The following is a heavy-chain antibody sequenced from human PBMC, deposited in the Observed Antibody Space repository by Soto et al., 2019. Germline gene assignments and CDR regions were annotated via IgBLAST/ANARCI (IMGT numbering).Heavy chain of an antibody. CDR1: GFTFSTYA. D-gene: IGHD3-10*01. CDR3: ARAGSYRFDY. V-gene: IGHV3-23*01. J-gene: IGHJ4*01. CDR2: ISASGGST. Sequence: GGSLRLSCAASGFTFSTYAMTWVRQAPGKGLEWVSAISASGGSTYYADSVKGRFTISRDNSKNTLYLQMNSLTTEDTAVYYCARAGSYRFDYWGHGTLVTVSS.